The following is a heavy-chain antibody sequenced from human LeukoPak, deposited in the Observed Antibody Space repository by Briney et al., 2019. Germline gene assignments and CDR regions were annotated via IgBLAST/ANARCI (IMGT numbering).Heavy chain of an antibody. D-gene: IGHD3-10*01. CDR3: AKAYYYGSGSDLGFDP. V-gene: IGHV3-30*04. J-gene: IGHJ5*02. CDR1: GFTFSSYA. Sequence: GGSLRLSCAASGFTFSSYAMHWVRQAPGKELEWVAVISYDGSNKYYADSVKGRFTISRDNSKNTLYLQMNSLRAEDTAVYYCAKAYYYGSGSDLGFDPWGQGTLVTVSS. CDR2: ISYDGSNK.